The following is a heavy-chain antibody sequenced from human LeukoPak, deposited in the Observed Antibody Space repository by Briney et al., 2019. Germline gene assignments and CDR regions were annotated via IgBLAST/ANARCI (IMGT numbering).Heavy chain of an antibody. Sequence: GGSLRLSCAASGFTFSSYGMHWVRQAPGKGLEWVAVIWYDGSNKYYADSVKGRFTISGDNSKNTLYLQMNSLRAEDTAVYYCAKNAHYQGYSYGGIDYWGQGTLVTVSS. V-gene: IGHV3-30*02. CDR3: AKNAHYQGYSYGGIDY. D-gene: IGHD5-18*01. CDR2: IWYDGSNK. CDR1: GFTFSSYG. J-gene: IGHJ4*02.